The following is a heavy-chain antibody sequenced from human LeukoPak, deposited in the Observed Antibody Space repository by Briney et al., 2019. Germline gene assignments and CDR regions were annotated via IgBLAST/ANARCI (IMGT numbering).Heavy chain of an antibody. J-gene: IGHJ3*02. CDR3: ARSSITMTCASDI. Sequence: PSETLSLTCTVSGGSMSISSYYWGWIRQPPGKGLEWIGSIYYSGSTYYNPSLKSRVTISVDTSKNQFSLKLSSVTAADTAVYYCARSSITMTCASDIWGQGTMVTVSS. D-gene: IGHD3-22*01. V-gene: IGHV4-39*01. CDR2: IYYSGST. CDR1: GGSMSISSYY.